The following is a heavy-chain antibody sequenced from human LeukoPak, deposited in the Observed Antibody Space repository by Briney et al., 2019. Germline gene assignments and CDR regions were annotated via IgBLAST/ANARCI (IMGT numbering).Heavy chain of an antibody. CDR1: GGSISSGDYY. Sequence: SETLSLTCTVSGGSISSGDYYWSWSRQPPGKGLEWIGYIYYSGSTYYNPSLKSRVTISVDTAKNQFSLKLSSVTAADTAVYYCTRLITVTEETWFDPWGQGTLVTVSS. CDR2: IYYSGST. J-gene: IGHJ5*02. CDR3: TRLITVTEETWFDP. V-gene: IGHV4-30-4*01. D-gene: IGHD1-20*01.